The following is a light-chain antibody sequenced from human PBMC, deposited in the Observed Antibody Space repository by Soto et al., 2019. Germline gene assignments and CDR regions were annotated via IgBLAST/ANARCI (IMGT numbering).Light chain of an antibody. CDR2: DVD. CDR3: SSYTSSSTLV. Sequence: QSVLTQSASVSGSPGQSITISCTGTSSDVGGYDYVSWYQQHPGKAPKFMIYDVDNRPSGVSDRFSGSKSGNTASLTISGLQAEDEADYYCSSYTSSSTLVFGGGTKLTVL. V-gene: IGLV2-14*01. CDR1: SSDVGGYDY. J-gene: IGLJ2*01.